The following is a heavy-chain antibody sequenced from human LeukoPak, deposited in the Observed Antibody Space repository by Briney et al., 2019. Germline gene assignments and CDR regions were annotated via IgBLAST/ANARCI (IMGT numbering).Heavy chain of an antibody. V-gene: IGHV1-8*01. Sequence: GASVKVSCKASGYTFTSYDINWVRQATGQGLEWMGWMNPNSGNTGYAQKFQGRVTMTRNTSISTAYMELSSLRSEDTAVYYCARGFRIAAAGTSDFDYWSQGTLVTVSS. J-gene: IGHJ4*02. CDR3: ARGFRIAAAGTSDFDY. D-gene: IGHD6-13*01. CDR1: GYTFTSYD. CDR2: MNPNSGNT.